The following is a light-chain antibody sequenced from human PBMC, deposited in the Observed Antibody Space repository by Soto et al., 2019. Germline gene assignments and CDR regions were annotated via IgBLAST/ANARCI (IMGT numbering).Light chain of an antibody. V-gene: IGKV1D-13*01. CDR2: DAS. J-gene: IGKJ3*01. CDR3: HQFNNYPPFT. Sequence: AIQLTQSPSSLSASVGDRVTITCRASQGISSALAWYQQKPGKAPKLLIYDASSLESGVPSRFSGSGSWTNFTLTISSLQPEDFANYYCHQFNNYPPFTFGPGTKVDIK. CDR1: QGISSA.